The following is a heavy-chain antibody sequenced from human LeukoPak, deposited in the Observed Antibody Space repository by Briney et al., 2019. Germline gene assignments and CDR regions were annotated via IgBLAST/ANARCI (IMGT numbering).Heavy chain of an antibody. D-gene: IGHD2-2*01. J-gene: IGHJ4*02. CDR3: ARGSHYCSSTSCYPH. Sequence: VASVKVSCKASGYTFTGYYMHWVRQAPGQGLEWMGWINPNSGGTNYAQKFQGRVTMTRDTSISTAYMELSRLRSDDTAVYYCARGSHYCSSTSCYPHWGQGTLVTVSS. CDR2: INPNSGGT. V-gene: IGHV1-2*02. CDR1: GYTFTGYY.